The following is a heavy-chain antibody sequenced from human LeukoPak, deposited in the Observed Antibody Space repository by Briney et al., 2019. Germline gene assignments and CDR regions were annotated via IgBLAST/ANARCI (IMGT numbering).Heavy chain of an antibody. CDR2: ISGYNGHT. V-gene: IGHV1-18*01. D-gene: IGHD3-3*01. J-gene: IGHJ3*02. Sequence: ASVRVSCKASGYSFTSYGISWVRQAPGQGLEWMAWISGYNGHTNYARNFQGRVTLTRDTSTTTAYMELRSLRSEDTAVYYCATRPLYYDFWTGSYAFDIWGQGTMVTVSS. CDR3: ATRPLYYDFWTGSYAFDI. CDR1: GYSFTSYG.